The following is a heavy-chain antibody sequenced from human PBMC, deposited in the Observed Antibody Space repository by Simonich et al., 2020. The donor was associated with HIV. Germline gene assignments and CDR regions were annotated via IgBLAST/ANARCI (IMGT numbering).Heavy chain of an antibody. Sequence: QVQLQQWGAGLLKPSETLSLTCAVYGGSFSGYYWSWIRQPPGKGLEWIGYMYYTRTTYDNPSLKSRVAISVDTSKNQFSLKLSSVTAADTGVYYCARDVTVLTPSWYFDLWGRGTLVTVSS. D-gene: IGHD4-17*01. J-gene: IGHJ2*01. CDR1: GGSFSGYY. CDR3: ARDVTVLTPSWYFDL. CDR2: MYYTRTT. V-gene: IGHV4-34*11.